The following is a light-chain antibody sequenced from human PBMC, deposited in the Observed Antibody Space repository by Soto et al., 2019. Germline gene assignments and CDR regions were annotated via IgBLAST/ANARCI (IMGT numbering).Light chain of an antibody. J-gene: IGKJ1*01. CDR2: GAS. Sequence: EIVLTQSPGTLSLSPGERATLSCRASQSVSSTYLAWYQQQPGQAPRLLIYGASSRATGIPDRFSGSGSGTDFTLTISRLEPEDFAVYYCQQYGSSQTFVQGTKVDIE. CDR1: QSVSSTY. V-gene: IGKV3-20*01. CDR3: QQYGSSQT.